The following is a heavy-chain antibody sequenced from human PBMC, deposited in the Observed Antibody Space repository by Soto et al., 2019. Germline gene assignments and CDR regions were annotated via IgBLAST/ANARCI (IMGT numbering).Heavy chain of an antibody. D-gene: IGHD3-10*01. J-gene: IGHJ4*02. Sequence: SETLSLTCAVSGGSISSGGYSWSWIRQPPGKGLEWIGYIYHSGSTYYNPSLKSRVTISVDRSKNQFSLKLSSVTAADTAVYYCARSGGSGSYYRVDYWGQGTLVTVSS. CDR1: GGSISSGGYS. CDR3: ARSGGSGSYYRVDY. V-gene: IGHV4-30-2*01. CDR2: IYHSGST.